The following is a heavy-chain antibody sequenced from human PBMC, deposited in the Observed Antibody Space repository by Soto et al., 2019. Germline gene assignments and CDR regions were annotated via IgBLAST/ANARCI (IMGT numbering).Heavy chain of an antibody. J-gene: IGHJ6*02. Sequence: SETLSLTCAVSGGSISSSNWWSWVRQPPGKGLEWIGEIYHSGSTNYNPSLKSRVTISVDKSKNQFSLKLSSVTAADTAVYYCARDSPVSAAGTVYYYYGMDVWGQGTTVTVSS. V-gene: IGHV4-4*02. CDR2: IYHSGST. CDR1: GGSISSSNW. CDR3: ARDSPVSAAGTVYYYYGMDV. D-gene: IGHD6-13*01.